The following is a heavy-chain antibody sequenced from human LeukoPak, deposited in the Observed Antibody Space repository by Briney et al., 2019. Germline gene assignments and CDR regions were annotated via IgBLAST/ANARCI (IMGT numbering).Heavy chain of an antibody. CDR3: ARDPYYDFWSGLRDGKDV. CDR2: IYVGGST. CDR1: GFTVSSNY. Sequence: GGSLRLSCAASGFTVSSNYMNWVRQAPGKGLEWVSLIYVGGSTYYADSVKGRFTISRDNSKNTLYLQMNSLRAEDTAVYYCARDPYYDFWSGLRDGKDVWGQGTTVTVSS. D-gene: IGHD3-3*01. V-gene: IGHV3-53*01. J-gene: IGHJ6*02.